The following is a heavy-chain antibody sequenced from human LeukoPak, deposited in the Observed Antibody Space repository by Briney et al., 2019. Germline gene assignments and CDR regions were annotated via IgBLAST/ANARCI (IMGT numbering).Heavy chain of an antibody. CDR2: ISACNGNT. Sequence: GASVKVSCKASGYTFTSYGISWVRQAPGQGLEWMGWISACNGNTNYAQKLQGRVTMTTDTSTSTAYMELRSLRSDDTAVYYCARVGILGYCSSTSCYAGYYHLDYWGQGTLVTVSS. CDR3: ARVGILGYCSSTSCYAGYYHLDY. J-gene: IGHJ4*02. V-gene: IGHV1-18*01. D-gene: IGHD2-2*01. CDR1: GYTFTSYG.